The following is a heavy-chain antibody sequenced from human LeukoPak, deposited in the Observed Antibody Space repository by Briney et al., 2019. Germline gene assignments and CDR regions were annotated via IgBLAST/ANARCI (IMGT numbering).Heavy chain of an antibody. Sequence: SVKVSCKASGYTFTNYGFNWVRQAPGQGLEWMGGIIPIFGTANYAQKFQGRVTITADKSTSTAYMELSSLRSEDTAVYYCATLGGYYGSGTNPDYWGQGTLVTVSS. CDR1: GYTFTNYG. J-gene: IGHJ4*02. V-gene: IGHV1-69*06. CDR3: ATLGGYYGSGTNPDY. D-gene: IGHD3-10*01. CDR2: IIPIFGTA.